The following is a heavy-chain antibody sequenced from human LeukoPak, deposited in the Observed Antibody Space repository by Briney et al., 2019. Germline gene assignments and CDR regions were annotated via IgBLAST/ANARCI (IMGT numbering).Heavy chain of an antibody. Sequence: GGSLRLSCAASGFTFSSYTMNWVRQAPGKGLEWVAVISYDGSNKYYADSVKGRFTISRDNSKNTLYLQMNSLRAEDTAVYYCARTGYEADYYYYGMDVWGQGTTVTVSS. CDR3: ARTGYEADYYYYGMDV. CDR1: GFTFSSYT. D-gene: IGHD5-12*01. J-gene: IGHJ6*02. CDR2: ISYDGSNK. V-gene: IGHV3-30*04.